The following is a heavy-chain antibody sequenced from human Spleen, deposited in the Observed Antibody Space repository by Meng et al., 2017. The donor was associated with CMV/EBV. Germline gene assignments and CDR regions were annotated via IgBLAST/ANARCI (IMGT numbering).Heavy chain of an antibody. V-gene: IGHV3-53*01. Sequence: GGSLRLSCAVSGFTVRTEYMTWVRQAPGKGLEWVAVIYSAGGIYYAASVKGRFTISRDNSRNKVYLQLNSLRTEDTAIYYCTKGSWRCSSTTCSESWGRGTLVTVSS. CDR1: GFTVRTEY. CDR3: TKGSWRCSSTTCSES. D-gene: IGHD2-2*01. CDR2: IYSAGGI. J-gene: IGHJ5*02.